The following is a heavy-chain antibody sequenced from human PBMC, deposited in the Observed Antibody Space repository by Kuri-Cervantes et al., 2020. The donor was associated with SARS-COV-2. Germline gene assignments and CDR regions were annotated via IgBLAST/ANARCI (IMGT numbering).Heavy chain of an antibody. CDR2: ISAYNGNT. Sequence: ASVKVSCKASGYTFTSYYMHWVRQAPGQGLEWMGWISAYNGNTNYAQKLQGRVTMTTDTSTSTAYMELSRLTSDDTAVYYCATGSGYFDYWGQGTLVTVSS. CDR3: ATGSGYFDY. J-gene: IGHJ4*02. D-gene: IGHD3-3*01. CDR1: GYTFTSYY. V-gene: IGHV1-18*04.